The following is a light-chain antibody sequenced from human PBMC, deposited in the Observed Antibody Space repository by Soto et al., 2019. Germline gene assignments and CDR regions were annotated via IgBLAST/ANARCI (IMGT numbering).Light chain of an antibody. V-gene: IGLV1-40*01. CDR3: QSYASSLSAV. CDR2: GNT. CDR1: NSNIGAGYD. J-gene: IGLJ2*01. Sequence: QSVLTQPPSVSGAPGQRVTISCTGNNSNIGAGYDVHWYQHLPGTAPKLLIFGNTNRPSGVPDRFSGSKSGTSASLAITGLQAEDEADYYCQSYASSLSAVFGGGTKLTVL.